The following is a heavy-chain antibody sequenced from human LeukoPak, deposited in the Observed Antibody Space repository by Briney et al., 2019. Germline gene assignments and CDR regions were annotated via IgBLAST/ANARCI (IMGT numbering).Heavy chain of an antibody. J-gene: IGHJ4*01. CDR2: IYSGGVT. CDR1: GFTISNNY. D-gene: IGHD3-10*01. V-gene: IGHV3-66*01. Sequence: PGGSLRLSCAASGFTISNNYIRWLRQAPGKSLEGVSHIYSGGVTHFSGSARGSFTTFRDSSTNTPYLQMNSMIAEETAVYYCGGDVGGSGPRTPVSASPPSPKGPYFD. CDR3: GGDVGGSGPRTPVSASPPSPKGPYFD.